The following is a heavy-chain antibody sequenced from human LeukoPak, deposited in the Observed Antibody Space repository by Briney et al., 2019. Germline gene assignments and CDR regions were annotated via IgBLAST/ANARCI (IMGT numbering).Heavy chain of an antibody. Sequence: ASVKVSCKASGYTFTSYGISWVRQAPGQGLEWIGWISAYNGNTNYAQKLQGRVTMTTDTSTSTAYMELRSLRSDDTAVYYCARDISYPKSRDGYKNLDYWGQGTLVTVSS. CDR2: ISAYNGNT. V-gene: IGHV1-18*01. CDR1: GYTFTSYG. D-gene: IGHD5-24*01. J-gene: IGHJ4*02. CDR3: ARDISYPKSRDGYKNLDY.